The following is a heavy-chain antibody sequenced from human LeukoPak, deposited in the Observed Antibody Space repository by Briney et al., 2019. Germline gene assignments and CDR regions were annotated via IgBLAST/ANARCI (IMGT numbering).Heavy chain of an antibody. CDR2: INTNTGNP. V-gene: IGHV7-4-1*02. J-gene: IGHJ4*02. Sequence: ASVKVSCKASGYTFTSYAMNWVRQAPGQGLEWMGWINTNTGNPTYAQGFTGRFVFSLDTSVSTAYLQISSLKPEDTAVYYCARGVGGSGWTRGPALGFDYWGQGTLVTVSS. CDR1: GYTFTSYA. CDR3: ARGVGGSGWTRGPALGFDY. D-gene: IGHD6-19*01.